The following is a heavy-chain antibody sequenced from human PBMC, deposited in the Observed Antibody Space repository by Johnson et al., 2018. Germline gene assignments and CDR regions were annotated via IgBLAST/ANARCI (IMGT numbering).Heavy chain of an antibody. CDR1: GFTFSNFA. J-gene: IGHJ1*01. V-gene: IGHV3-23*04. D-gene: IGHD2-15*01. CDR2: ITATGIGT. CDR3: TKDHACSGGSCYADYFQH. Sequence: VQLVESGGGLVQPGGSLRLSCAASGFTFSNFAMSWVRQTPGKGLEFVSAITATGIGTYYVDSVKGRFTIYRNNSKNTLYLQRNSLRAEDTAMDYCTKDHACSGGSCYADYFQHWGQGTLVTVSS.